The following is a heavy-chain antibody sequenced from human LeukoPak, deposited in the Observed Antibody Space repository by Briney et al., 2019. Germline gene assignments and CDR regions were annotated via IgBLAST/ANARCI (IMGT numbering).Heavy chain of an antibody. CDR2: IKSKTDGGTT. V-gene: IGHV3-15*01. CDR3: TTGLHGEGFLFDY. J-gene: IGHJ4*02. Sequence: GGSLRLSCAASGFTFSNAWMSWVRQAPGKGLEWLGRIKSKTDGGTTDYAAPVKGRFTISRDDSKNTLYLQMNSLKTEDTAVYYCTTGLHGEGFLFDYWGQGTLVTVSS. CDR1: GFTFSNAW.